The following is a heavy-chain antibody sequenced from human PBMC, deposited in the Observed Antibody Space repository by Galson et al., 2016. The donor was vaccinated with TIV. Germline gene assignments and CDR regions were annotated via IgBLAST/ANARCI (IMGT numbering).Heavy chain of an antibody. CDR2: INPKNGAT. Sequence: SVKVSCKASGYTFSHYYLHWVRQAPGQGLEWMGRINPKNGATEYALKFQGRVTMTRDTSISIAYMELSSLTSDDTVVYYCASERGPGYCDDSSGYGYYGMDVWGQGTTVTVSS. V-gene: IGHV1-2*05. CDR3: ASERGPGYCDDSSGYGYYGMDV. D-gene: IGHD2-2*03. CDR1: GYTFSHYY. J-gene: IGHJ6*02.